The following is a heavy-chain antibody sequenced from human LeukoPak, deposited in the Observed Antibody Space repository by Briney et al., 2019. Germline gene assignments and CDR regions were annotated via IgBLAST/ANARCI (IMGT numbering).Heavy chain of an antibody. CDR3: ARGTYYYDSSGYCYFDY. CDR2: INHSGST. V-gene: IGHV4-34*01. D-gene: IGHD3-22*01. Sequence: PSETLSLTCAVYGGSFSGYYWSWIRQPPGKGLEWIGVINHSGSTNYNPSLKSRVTISVDTSKNQFSLKLSSVTAADTAVYYCARGTYYYDSSGYCYFDYWGQGTLVTVSS. J-gene: IGHJ4*02. CDR1: GGSFSGYY.